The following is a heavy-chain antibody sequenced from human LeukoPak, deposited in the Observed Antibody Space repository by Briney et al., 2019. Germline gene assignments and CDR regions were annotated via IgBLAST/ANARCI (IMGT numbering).Heavy chain of an antibody. D-gene: IGHD3-10*01. CDR3: ARGMVRGVPPSY. CDR2: INHSGST. Sequence: PSETLSLTCAVYGGSFSGYYWSWIRHPPGKGLEWIGEINHSGSTNYNPSLKSRVTISVDTSKNQFSLKLSSVTAADTAVYYCARGMVRGVPPSYWGQGTLVTVSS. V-gene: IGHV4-34*01. J-gene: IGHJ4*02. CDR1: GGSFSGYY.